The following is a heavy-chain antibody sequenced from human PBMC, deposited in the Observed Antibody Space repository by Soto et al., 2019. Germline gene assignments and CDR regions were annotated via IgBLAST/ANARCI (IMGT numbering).Heavy chain of an antibody. Sequence: GGSLRLSCAASGFTFSSYGMHWVRQAPGKGLEWVAVISYDGSNKYYADSVKGRFTISRDNSKNTLYLQMNSLRAEDTAVYYCAKDCLRYITMVRGVIGMDVWGQGTTVTVSS. V-gene: IGHV3-30*18. D-gene: IGHD3-10*01. CDR1: GFTFSSYG. CDR3: AKDCLRYITMVRGVIGMDV. CDR2: ISYDGSNK. J-gene: IGHJ6*02.